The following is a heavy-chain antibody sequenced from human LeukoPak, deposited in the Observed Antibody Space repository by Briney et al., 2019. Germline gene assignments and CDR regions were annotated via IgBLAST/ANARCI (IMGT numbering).Heavy chain of an antibody. CDR3: ARVDAALDY. CDR2: ISRGSGHI. CDR1: GFPFNNAW. J-gene: IGHJ4*02. D-gene: IGHD6-6*01. Sequence: GGSLRLSCAVSGFPFNNAWMSWVRQAPGKGLEWVSSISRGSGHIYYADSVKGRFTISRDNARNSLYLQMNSLRAEDTAIYYCARVDAALDYWGQGTLVTVSS. V-gene: IGHV3-21*01.